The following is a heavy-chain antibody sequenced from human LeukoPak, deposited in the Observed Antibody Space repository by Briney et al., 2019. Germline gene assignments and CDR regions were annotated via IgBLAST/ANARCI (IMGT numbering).Heavy chain of an antibody. CDR2: INSGGST. CDR1: GLTVSSNY. D-gene: IGHD3-16*01. Sequence: PGGSLRLSCAASGLTVSSNYMSWVRQAPGKGLEWVSGINSGGSTSYTDSVKGRFTISRDNYKNTLYLQMNSLRAEDTAVYYCARTWGYRFDPWGQGTLVTVSS. CDR3: ARTWGYRFDP. V-gene: IGHV3-53*01. J-gene: IGHJ5*02.